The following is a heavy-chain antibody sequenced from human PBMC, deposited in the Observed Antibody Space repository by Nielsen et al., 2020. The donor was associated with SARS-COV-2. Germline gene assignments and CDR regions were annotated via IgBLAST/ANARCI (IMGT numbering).Heavy chain of an antibody. D-gene: IGHD2-2*01. J-gene: IGHJ5*02. CDR2: IKSKIDGGTT. V-gene: IGHV3-15*01. CDR1: GFTFSKAW. CDR3: ATARYCSRTSCSAGTDMFDP. Sequence: GESLKISCVASGFTFSKAWMSWVRQAPGEGLEWVGRIKSKIDGGTTDYAAPVKDRFTISRDDSKNTVYLDMSSLRTEDTAVYYCATARYCSRTSCSAGTDMFDPWGQGTQVIVSS.